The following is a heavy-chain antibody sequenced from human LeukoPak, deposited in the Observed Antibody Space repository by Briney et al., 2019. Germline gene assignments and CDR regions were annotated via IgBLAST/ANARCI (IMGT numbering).Heavy chain of an antibody. J-gene: IGHJ4*02. V-gene: IGHV1-69*05. CDR3: AREGAGYISSWYEGD. CDR1: GGTFSSYA. D-gene: IGHD6-13*01. Sequence: SVKVSCKASGGTFSSYAISWLRQAPGQGLEWMGGIIPIFGTANYAQKFQGRVTITTDESTSTAYMELSSLRSEDTAVYYCAREGAGYISSWYEGDWGQGTLVTVSS. CDR2: IIPIFGTA.